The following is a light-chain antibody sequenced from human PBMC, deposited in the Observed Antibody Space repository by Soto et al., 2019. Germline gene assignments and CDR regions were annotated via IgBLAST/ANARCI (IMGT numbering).Light chain of an antibody. CDR2: DAS. CDR1: QSVSSY. CDR3: QQRRYWPVT. Sequence: EIVLTQSPAILSMSPGERATLSCRASQSVSSYFAWYQQKPGQAPRLLIYDASNRSTGVPARFSGSGSGREFNLTISSLQAEDFAVYYCQQRRYWPVTFGQGTKVEIK. J-gene: IGKJ1*01. V-gene: IGKV3-11*02.